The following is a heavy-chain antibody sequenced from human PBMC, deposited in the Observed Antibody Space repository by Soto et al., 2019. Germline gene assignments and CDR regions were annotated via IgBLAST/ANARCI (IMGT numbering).Heavy chain of an antibody. CDR2: IIPIFGTA. D-gene: IGHD3-16*01. CDR3: ARNIWHIETAGD. V-gene: IGHV1-69*12. CDR1: GGTFSSYA. J-gene: IGHJ4*02. Sequence: QVQLVQSGAEVKKPGSSVKVSCKASGGTFSSYAISWVRQAPGQGLEWMGGIIPIFGTANYAQKFQGRVTSTADESTSTAYMELRSLRSEDTAVYYWARNIWHIETAGDWGQGTLVTVSS.